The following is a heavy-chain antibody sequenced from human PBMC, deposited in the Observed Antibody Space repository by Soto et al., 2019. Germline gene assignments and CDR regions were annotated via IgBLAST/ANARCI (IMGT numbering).Heavy chain of an antibody. CDR1: GFAFSSHW. CDR3: VRVTDQYSYSGLDV. CDR2: INSDGTIT. J-gene: IGHJ6*02. V-gene: IGHV3-74*01. D-gene: IGHD3-16*01. Sequence: EVQLVESGGDFVQPGGSLRLSCVASGFAFSSHWMYWVRQAPGKGLVWVSRINSDGTITTYADSVKGRFTISRDNAKNTLYLQMTSLRVEDTALSYCVRVTDQYSYSGLDVWGQGTTVIVS.